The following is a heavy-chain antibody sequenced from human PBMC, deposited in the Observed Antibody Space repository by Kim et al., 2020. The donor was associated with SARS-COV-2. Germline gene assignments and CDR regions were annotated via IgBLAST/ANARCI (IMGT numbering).Heavy chain of an antibody. D-gene: IGHD3-9*01. CDR2: ISSNSRYI. Sequence: GGSLRLSCAASGFTFSSYSMNWVRQAPGKGLEWVSSISSNSRYIYYADSVKGRFTISRDNAKNSLYLQMNSLRAEDTAVYYCARDPPYYDIFAGYYKTLGNSGPGTPVTVSS. J-gene: IGHJ4*02. CDR1: GFTFSSYS. V-gene: IGHV3-21*01. CDR3: ARDPPYYDIFAGYYKTLGN.